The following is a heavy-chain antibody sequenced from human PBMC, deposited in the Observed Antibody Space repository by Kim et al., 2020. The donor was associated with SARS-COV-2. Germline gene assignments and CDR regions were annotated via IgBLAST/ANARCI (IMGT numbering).Heavy chain of an antibody. CDR1: GYTFTGYY. V-gene: IGHV1-2*06. CDR3: ARDRALSYYYGSGSPTFDY. D-gene: IGHD3-10*01. CDR2: INPNSGGT. J-gene: IGHJ4*02. Sequence: ASVKVSCKASGYTFTGYYMHWVRQAPGQGLEWMGRINPNSGGTNYAQKFQGRVTMTRDTSISTAYMELSRLRSDDTAVYYCARDRALSYYYGSGSPTFDYWGQGTLVTVSS.